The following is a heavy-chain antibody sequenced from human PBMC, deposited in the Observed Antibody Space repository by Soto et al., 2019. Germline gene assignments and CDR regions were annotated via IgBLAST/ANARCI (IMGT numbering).Heavy chain of an antibody. CDR1: GFTFSSYG. CDR2: IWYDGSNK. V-gene: IGHV3-33*01. CDR3: ARDQGRGYNYGFDY. Sequence: QVQLVESGGGVVQPGRSLRLSCAASGFTFSSYGMHWVRQAPGKGLEWVAVIWYDGSNKYYADSVKGRLTISRDNSKNTLYLQMNSLRAEDTAVYYCARDQGRGYNYGFDYWGQGTLVTVSS. D-gene: IGHD5-18*01. J-gene: IGHJ4*02.